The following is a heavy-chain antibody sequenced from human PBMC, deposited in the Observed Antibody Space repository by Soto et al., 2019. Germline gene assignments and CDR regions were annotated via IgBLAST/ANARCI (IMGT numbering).Heavy chain of an antibody. CDR3: AKDLSESDDFGDGWAPFDY. Sequence: GSLRLSCVASGFSFSTFAMSWVRQAPGKGLEWVSRITGSGREGYYADSVRGRFTISRDSSRNTLLLQMNSLRDDDTAVYFCAKDLSESDDFGDGWAPFDYWGRGTQVTVSS. CDR2: ITGSGREG. D-gene: IGHD4-17*01. CDR1: GFSFSTFA. J-gene: IGHJ4*02. V-gene: IGHV3-23*01.